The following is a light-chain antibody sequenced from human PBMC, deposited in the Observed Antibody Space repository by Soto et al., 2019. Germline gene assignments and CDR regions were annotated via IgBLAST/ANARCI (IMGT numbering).Light chain of an antibody. CDR2: GAS. CDR1: RGISSN. V-gene: IGKV3-15*01. J-gene: IGKJ1*01. CDR3: HQYNNWPPWT. Sequence: EIFLTQSPGTLSVARGDRATLSCGASRGISSNLAWYQQKPGQAPRLLIYGASTRATGIPARFSGSGSGTEFTLTIGSLQSEDFAVYYCHQYNNWPPWTFGQGTKVDI.